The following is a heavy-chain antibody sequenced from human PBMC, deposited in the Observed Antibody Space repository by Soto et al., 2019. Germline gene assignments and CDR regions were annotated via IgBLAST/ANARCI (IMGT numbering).Heavy chain of an antibody. Sequence: GGSLRLSCAASGFTFSSYAMSWVRQAPGKGLEWVSAISGSGGSTYYADSVKGRFTISRDNSKNTLYLQMNSLRAEDTAVYYCANLYGAYDAFDIWGQGTMVTVSS. J-gene: IGHJ3*02. CDR2: ISGSGGST. D-gene: IGHD2-8*01. CDR3: ANLYGAYDAFDI. V-gene: IGHV3-23*01. CDR1: GFTFSSYA.